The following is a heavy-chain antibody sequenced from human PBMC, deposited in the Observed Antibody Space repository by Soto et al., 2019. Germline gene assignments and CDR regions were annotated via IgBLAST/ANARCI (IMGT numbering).Heavy chain of an antibody. J-gene: IGHJ4*02. CDR2: ISGSGENT. Sequence: GGSLRLSYAASGFTFRGYAMTWVRQAPGKGLEWVSSISGSGENTYYADSVKGRFTISRDNSKNTLYLQMNSLRAEDMAVYYCAKDLGYDFWSGYNGDYWGRGTLVTVSS. V-gene: IGHV3-23*01. D-gene: IGHD3-3*01. CDR1: GFTFRGYA. CDR3: AKDLGYDFWSGYNGDY.